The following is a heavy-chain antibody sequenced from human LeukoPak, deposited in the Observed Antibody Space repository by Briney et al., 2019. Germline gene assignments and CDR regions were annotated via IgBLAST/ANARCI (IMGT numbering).Heavy chain of an antibody. CDR3: AKCRPLLYNWNFFDY. Sequence: GGSLRLSCAASGFTFDDYGMSWVRQAPGKGLEWVSAISGSGGSTYYADSVKGRFTISRDNSKNTLYLQMNSLRAEDTAVYYCAKCRPLLYNWNFFDYWGQGTLVTVSS. D-gene: IGHD1-20*01. V-gene: IGHV3-23*01. CDR1: GFTFDDYG. CDR2: ISGSGGST. J-gene: IGHJ4*02.